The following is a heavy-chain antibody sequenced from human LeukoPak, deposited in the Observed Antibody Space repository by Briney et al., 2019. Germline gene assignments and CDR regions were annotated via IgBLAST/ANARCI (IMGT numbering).Heavy chain of an antibody. D-gene: IGHD3-22*01. V-gene: IGHV3-74*01. J-gene: IGHJ5*02. CDR2: INSDGINT. CDR1: GFTFSNYW. CDR3: ARDLGQYYDTSDNWFDP. Sequence: GGSLRLSCAASGFTFSNYWMHWVRQAPGKVLVWLSRINSDGINTSYADSVKGRFTISRDNAKNTLNLQMNSLRAEDTAVYYCARDLGQYYDTSDNWFDPWGQGTLVTVSS.